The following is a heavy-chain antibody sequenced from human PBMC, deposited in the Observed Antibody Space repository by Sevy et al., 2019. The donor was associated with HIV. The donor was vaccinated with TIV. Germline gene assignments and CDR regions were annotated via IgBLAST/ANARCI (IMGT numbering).Heavy chain of an antibody. Sequence: VSCKASGFNFASYDIYWVRQATGQGLEWMGWMNTNTGNTGFAQKFQGRVTMTRNTSITTAYMELSNLRSEDTAVYYCARVSGWHLRYGMDVWGQGTTVTVSS. V-gene: IGHV1-8*02. CDR1: GFNFASYD. CDR3: ARVSGWHLRYGMDV. D-gene: IGHD6-19*01. CDR2: MNTNTGNT. J-gene: IGHJ6*02.